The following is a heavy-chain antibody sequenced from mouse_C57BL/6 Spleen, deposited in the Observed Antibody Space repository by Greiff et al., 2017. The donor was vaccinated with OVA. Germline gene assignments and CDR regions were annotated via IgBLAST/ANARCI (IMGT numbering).Heavy chain of an antibody. J-gene: IGHJ3*01. CDR3: ARWDGYYAWFAY. CDR2: ISDGGSYT. Sequence: DVKLVESGGGLVKPGGSLKLSCAASGFTFSSYAMSWVRQTPEKRLEWVATISDGGSYTYYPDNVKGRFTISRDNAKNNLYLQMSHLKSEDTAMYYCARWDGYYAWFAYWGQGTLVTVSA. D-gene: IGHD2-3*01. V-gene: IGHV5-4*03. CDR1: GFTFSSYA.